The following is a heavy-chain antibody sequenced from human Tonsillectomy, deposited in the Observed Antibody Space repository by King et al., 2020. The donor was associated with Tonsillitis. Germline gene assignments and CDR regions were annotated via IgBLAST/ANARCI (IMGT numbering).Heavy chain of an antibody. Sequence: QLVQSGAEVKKPGASVKVSCKASGYTFTGYYMHWVRQAPGQGLEWMGWINPNSGGTNYAQKFQGWVTMTRDTSISTAYMELGRLRSDDTAVYYCARARVEMATEIDFDYWGQGTLVTVSS. D-gene: IGHD5-24*01. J-gene: IGHJ4*02. CDR3: ARARVEMATEIDFDY. V-gene: IGHV1-2*04. CDR2: INPNSGGT. CDR1: GYTFTGYY.